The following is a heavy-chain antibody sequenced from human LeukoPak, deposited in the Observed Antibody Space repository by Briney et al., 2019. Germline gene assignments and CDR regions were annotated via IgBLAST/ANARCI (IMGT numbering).Heavy chain of an antibody. V-gene: IGHV4-59*01. D-gene: IGHD6-13*01. CDR3: AGGRYSSWFDY. CDR1: GGSISSYY. Sequence: SETLSLTCTVSGGSISSYYWSWIRQPPGKGLEWIGYIYYSGSTNYNPSPKSRVTISVDTSKNQFSLKLSSVTAADTAVYYCAGGRYSSWFDYWGQGTLVTVSS. J-gene: IGHJ4*02. CDR2: IYYSGST.